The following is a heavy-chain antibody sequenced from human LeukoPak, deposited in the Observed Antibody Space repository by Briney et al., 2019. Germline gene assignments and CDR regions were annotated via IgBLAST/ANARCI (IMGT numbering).Heavy chain of an antibody. CDR2: IYYSGST. CDR1: GGSISSSSYY. J-gene: IGHJ5*02. Sequence: SETLSLTCTVSGGSISSSSYYWGWIRQPPGKGLEWIGSIYYSGSTYYNPSLKSRVTISVDTSKNQFSLKLSSVTAADTAVYYCAVTGGAYSSSSWPPWGQGTLVTVSS. V-gene: IGHV4-39*01. CDR3: AVTGGAYSSSSWPP. D-gene: IGHD6-6*01.